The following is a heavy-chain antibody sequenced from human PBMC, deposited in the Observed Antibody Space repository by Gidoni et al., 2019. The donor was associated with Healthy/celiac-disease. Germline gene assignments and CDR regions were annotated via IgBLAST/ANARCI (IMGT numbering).Heavy chain of an antibody. CDR2: IKSKTDGGTP. CDR1: GLTFSNAW. V-gene: IGHV3-15*01. J-gene: IGHJ4*01. CDR3: TTDLTTVTTLFDY. Sequence: EVQLVESGGGLVKPGGSLRLSCAASGLTFSNAWMSWVRQGPGKGLEWVGRIKSKTDGGTPDYAAPLKGRFTISRDDSKNTLYLQMNSLKTEDTAVYYCTTDLTTVTTLFDYWGHGTLVTVSS. D-gene: IGHD4-17*01.